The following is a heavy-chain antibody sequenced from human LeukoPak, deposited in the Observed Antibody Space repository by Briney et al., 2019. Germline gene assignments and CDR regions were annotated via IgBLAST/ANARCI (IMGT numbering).Heavy chain of an antibody. CDR3: ARDWGYSGSYSSDY. J-gene: IGHJ4*02. CDR1: GGTFSSYT. D-gene: IGHD1-26*01. Sequence: SVKVSCKASGGTFSSYTISWVRQAPGQGLEWMGRIIPILGIANYAQKLQGRVTITADKSTSTAYMELSSLRSEDTAVYHCARDWGYSGSYSSDYWGQGTLVTVSS. V-gene: IGHV1-69*04. CDR2: IIPILGIA.